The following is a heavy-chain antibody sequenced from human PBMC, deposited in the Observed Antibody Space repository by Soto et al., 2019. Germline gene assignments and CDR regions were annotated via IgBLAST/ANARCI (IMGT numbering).Heavy chain of an antibody. J-gene: IGHJ3*02. CDR2: IYHSGST. Sequence: SETLSLTCAVSGGSISSGDYSWSWIRQPPGKGLEWIGYIYHSGSTSYNPSLKSRVTISVDRSKNQFSLNLSSVTAADTAVYYRARAMTRFPFDTWGQGRMVT. CDR3: ARAMTRFPFDT. CDR1: GGSISSGDYS. V-gene: IGHV4-30-2*01.